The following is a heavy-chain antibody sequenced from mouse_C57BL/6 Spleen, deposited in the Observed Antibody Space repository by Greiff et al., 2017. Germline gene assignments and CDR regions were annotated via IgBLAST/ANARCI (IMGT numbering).Heavy chain of an antibody. CDR3: ARTTVSYYFDY. V-gene: IGHV1-54*01. Sequence: QVQLQQSGAELVRPGTSVKVSCKASGYAFSNYLIEWVKQRPGQGLEWIGVINPGSGGTNYNEKFKGKATLTADKSSSTAYMQLSSLTSEDAAVYFCARTTVSYYFDYWGQGTTLTVSS. CDR1: GYAFSNYL. D-gene: IGHD1-1*01. J-gene: IGHJ2*01. CDR2: INPGSGGT.